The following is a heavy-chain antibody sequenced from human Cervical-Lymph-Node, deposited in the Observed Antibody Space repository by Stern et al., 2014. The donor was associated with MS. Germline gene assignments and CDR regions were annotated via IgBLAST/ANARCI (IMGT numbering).Heavy chain of an antibody. CDR2: INSDGTGT. Sequence: EVQLEESGGGLVQPGGSLRLSCAASGFTFSTYWMHWVRQVPGQGPVWVSRINSDGTGTHYADFVQGRFTISRDNAKNTLYLQMYSLRAEDTAMYYCVGLLRESLDTWGQGTLVTVSS. CDR1: GFTFSTYW. CDR3: VGLLRESLDT. J-gene: IGHJ5*02. V-gene: IGHV3-74*02. D-gene: IGHD3-16*01.